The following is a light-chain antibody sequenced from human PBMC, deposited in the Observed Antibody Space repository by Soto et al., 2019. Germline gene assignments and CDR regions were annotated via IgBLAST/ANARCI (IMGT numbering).Light chain of an antibody. CDR1: LSDVGGQNL. CDR2: DVN. J-gene: IGLJ2*01. CDR3: AAWDDSLNGSVV. V-gene: IGLV2-8*01. Sequence: QSALTQPPSASGSPGQSVAISCTGTLSDVGGQNLVSWYRQDPGKAPKLIIYDVNQRPSGVPDQFSGSKSGSTASLAISGLQSEDEADYYCAAWDDSLNGSVVFGGGTKLTVL.